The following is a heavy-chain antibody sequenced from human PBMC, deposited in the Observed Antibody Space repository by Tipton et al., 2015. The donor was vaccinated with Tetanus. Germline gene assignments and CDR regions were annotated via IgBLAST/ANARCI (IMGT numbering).Heavy chain of an antibody. CDR2: SWYDGTDK. CDR3: AREADCSGGSCFSGDFDT. D-gene: IGHD2-15*01. CDR1: GFIFSSYG. V-gene: IGHV3-33*01. J-gene: IGHJ4*02. Sequence: SLRLSCAASGFIFSSYGIHWVRQAPGKGLEWVAASWYDGTDKYYADSVKGRFTISRDNSKNTLYLQMNSLRAEDMALYYCAREADCSGGSCFSGDFDTWGQGTQVTVSS.